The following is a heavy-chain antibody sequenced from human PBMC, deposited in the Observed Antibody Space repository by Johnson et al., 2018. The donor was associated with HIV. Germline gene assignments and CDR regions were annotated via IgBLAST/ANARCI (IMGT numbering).Heavy chain of an antibody. J-gene: IGHJ3*02. CDR1: GFTFDDYA. CDR2: ISWNSGST. CDR3: ARRDDIRNGAFDI. Sequence: VQLVESGGGLVRPGRSLRLSCAASGFTFDDYAMHWVRQAPGKGLEWVSGISWNSGSTYYADSVKGRFTISRDNSKNTLYLQMNSLRAEDTAVYYCARRDDIRNGAFDIWGQGTMVTVSS. D-gene: IGHD3-22*01. V-gene: IGHV3-9*01.